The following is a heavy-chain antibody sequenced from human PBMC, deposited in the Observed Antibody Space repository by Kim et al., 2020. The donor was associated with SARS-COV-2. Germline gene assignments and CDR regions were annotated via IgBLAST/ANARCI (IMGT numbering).Heavy chain of an antibody. J-gene: IGHJ4*02. D-gene: IGHD5-12*01. CDR3: AKGFVATIDY. V-gene: IGHV3-23*01. CDR2: ST. Sequence: STYYADAVKGRFTIPRDNFKNTLFLQINSLGAEDTALYYCAKGFVATIDYWGQGTLVTVSS.